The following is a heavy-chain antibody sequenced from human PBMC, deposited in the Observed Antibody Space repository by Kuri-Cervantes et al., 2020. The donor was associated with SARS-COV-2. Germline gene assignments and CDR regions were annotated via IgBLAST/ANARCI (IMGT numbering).Heavy chain of an antibody. D-gene: IGHD7-27*01. CDR2: ISSSSSYI. V-gene: IGHV3-21*01. CDR3: ARGGNWAPIDY. Sequence: GESLKISCAASGFTFSSYIVNWVRQAPGKGLEWVSSISSSSSYIYYADSVKGRFTISRDNAKNSLYLQMNSLRAEDTAVYYCARGGNWAPIDYWGQGTLVTVSS. J-gene: IGHJ4*02. CDR1: GFTFSSYI.